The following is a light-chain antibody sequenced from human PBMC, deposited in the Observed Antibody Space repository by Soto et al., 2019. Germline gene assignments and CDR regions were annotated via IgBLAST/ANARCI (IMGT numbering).Light chain of an antibody. J-gene: IGLJ7*01. Sequence: QSALTQPASVSGSPGQSITISCTGTISDIGGYNFISWYQHHPGKAPKLVIYDVNNRPSGISYRFSGSKSGNTASLTISGLQAEDEADYYCASYTRTTTLVFGGGTQLT. CDR2: DVN. CDR3: ASYTRTTTLV. CDR1: ISDIGGYNF. V-gene: IGLV2-14*01.